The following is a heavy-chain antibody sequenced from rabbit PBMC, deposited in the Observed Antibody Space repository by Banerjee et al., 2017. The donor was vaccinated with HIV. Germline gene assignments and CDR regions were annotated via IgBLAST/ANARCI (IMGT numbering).Heavy chain of an antibody. D-gene: IGHD7-1*01. Sequence: QEQLEESGGDLVKPEGSLTLTCTASGFSFSSSYWIWWVRQAPGKGLEWIGFIDASSGSAYYASWVISRFTISKTSSTTVTLQMTSLTAADTATYFCARETGYGGYVGLWGQGTLVTVS. J-gene: IGHJ3*01. CDR2: IDASSGSA. CDR3: ARETGYGGYVGL. CDR1: GFSFSSSYW. V-gene: IGHV1S45*01.